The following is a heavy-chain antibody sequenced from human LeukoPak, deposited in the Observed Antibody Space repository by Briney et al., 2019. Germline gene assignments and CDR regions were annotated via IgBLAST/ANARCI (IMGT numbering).Heavy chain of an antibody. CDR1: GGTFSSYA. D-gene: IGHD3-3*01. CDR3: ARGGGYYDFWSGSHPYFDY. CDR2: IIPIFGAA. Sequence: ASVKVSCKASGGTFSSYAISWVRQAPGQGLEWMGGIIPIFGAANYAQKFQGRVTITADESTSTAYMELSSLRSEDTAVYYCARGGGYYDFWSGSHPYFDYWGQGTLVTVSS. J-gene: IGHJ4*02. V-gene: IGHV1-69*13.